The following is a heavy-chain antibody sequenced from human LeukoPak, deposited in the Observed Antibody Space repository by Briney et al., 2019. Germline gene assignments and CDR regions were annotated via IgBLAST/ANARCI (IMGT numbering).Heavy chain of an antibody. J-gene: IGHJ6*02. CDR1: GYTFTGYY. V-gene: IGHV1-2*02. Sequence: ASVKVSCKASGYTFTGYYMHWVRQAPGQGLEWMGWINPNSGGTNYAQKFQGRVTMTRDMSISTAYMELSRLRSDDTAVYYCARDRPYSEVRYYYGMDVWGQGTTVTVSS. CDR2: INPNSGGT. D-gene: IGHD3-10*01. CDR3: ARDRPYSEVRYYYGMDV.